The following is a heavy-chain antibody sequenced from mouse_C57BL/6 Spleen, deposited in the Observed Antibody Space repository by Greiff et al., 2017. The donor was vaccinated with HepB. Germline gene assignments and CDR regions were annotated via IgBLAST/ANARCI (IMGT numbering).Heavy chain of an antibody. CDR3: ARFGSSYAMDY. V-gene: IGHV1-81*01. J-gene: IGHJ4*01. CDR2: IYPRSGNT. CDR1: GYTFTSYG. D-gene: IGHD1-1*01. Sequence: VQLVESGAELARPGASVKLSCKASGYTFTSYGISWVKQRTGQGLEWIGEIYPRSGNTYYNEKFKGKATLTADKSSSTAYMELRSLTSEDSAVYFCARFGSSYAMDYWGQGTSVTVSS.